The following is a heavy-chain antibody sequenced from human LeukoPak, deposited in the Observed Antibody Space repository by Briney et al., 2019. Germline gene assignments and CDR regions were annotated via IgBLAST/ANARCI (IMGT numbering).Heavy chain of an antibody. V-gene: IGHV3-23*01. CDR1: GFTFSTCA. J-gene: IGHJ6*02. CDR2: ISGTTSGT. Sequence: GSLRLPCAASGFTFSTCAMSWVRQAPGKGLEWVSGISGTTSGTYYADSVKGRFTISRDNSKNTLFLQVNSLRAEDTAVYYCAKVRTYFYHGLDVWGQGTTVTVSS. D-gene: IGHD1-14*01. CDR3: AKVRTYFYHGLDV.